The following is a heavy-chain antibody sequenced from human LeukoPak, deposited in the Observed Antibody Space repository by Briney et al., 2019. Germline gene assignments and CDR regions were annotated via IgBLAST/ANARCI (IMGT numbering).Heavy chain of an antibody. CDR1: GYTFSNYG. V-gene: IGHV1-18*01. CDR2: ISAYNRKT. Sequence: ASVKVSCKASGYTFSNYGISWVRQAPGQGLEWMGWISAYNRKTDYAQKFQGRVTMTTDTSKSTSYMGLRSLRSDDTAVYYCARDRSTHDYWGQGTLVTVSS. CDR3: ARDRSTHDY. J-gene: IGHJ4*02.